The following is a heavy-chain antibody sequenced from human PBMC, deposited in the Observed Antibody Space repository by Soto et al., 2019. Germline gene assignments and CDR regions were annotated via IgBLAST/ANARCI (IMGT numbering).Heavy chain of an antibody. CDR2: IYYSGST. CDR1: SASISSGSCT. J-gene: IGHJ6*02. D-gene: IGHD2-2*01. CDR3: ARLHGYCIRTSCSGYYAMDV. Sequence: SVTLSLTFTLPSASISSGSCTWGSVCQPPGKGLEWIGSIYYSGSTYYNPSLKSRITVSVDTSKNQFSLNLSSVTAADTAVYYCARLHGYCIRTSCSGYYAMDVWGQGTTVT. V-gene: IGHV4-39*01.